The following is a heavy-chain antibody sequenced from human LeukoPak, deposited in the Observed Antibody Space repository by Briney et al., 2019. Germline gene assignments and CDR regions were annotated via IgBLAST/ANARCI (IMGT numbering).Heavy chain of an antibody. CDR2: INTNTGNP. CDR3: AFSDQVYCRSTSCPNWFDP. V-gene: IGHV7-4-1*02. CDR1: GYTFTSYA. J-gene: IGHJ5*02. D-gene: IGHD2-2*01. Sequence: ASVKVSCKASGYTFTSYAMNWVRQAPGQGLEWMGWINTNTGNPTYAQGFTGRFVFSLDTSVRTAYLQISSLKAKDTAVYYCAFSDQVYCRSTSCPNWFDPWGQGTLVTVSS.